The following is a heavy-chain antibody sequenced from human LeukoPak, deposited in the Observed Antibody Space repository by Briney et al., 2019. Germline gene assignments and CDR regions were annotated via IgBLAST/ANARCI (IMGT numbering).Heavy chain of an antibody. CDR1: GFTFSTYW. CDR3: VREKRRGYTYGYFSGSFYFDY. J-gene: IGHJ4*02. V-gene: IGHV3-7*01. Sequence: GGSLRLSCAASGFTFSTYWMSWVRQAPGKGLDWVASIKEDGGEKNYVGSVKGRFTVSRDNAKNSLYLQMNSLRAEDSAVYYCVREKRRGYTYGYFSGSFYFDYWGQGKVVTVSS. D-gene: IGHD5-18*01. CDR2: IKEDGGEK.